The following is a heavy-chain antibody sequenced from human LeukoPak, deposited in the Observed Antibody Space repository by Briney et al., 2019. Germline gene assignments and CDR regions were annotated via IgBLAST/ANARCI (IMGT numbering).Heavy chain of an antibody. D-gene: IGHD3-22*01. CDR2: IIPIFGTA. CDR3: ARDQVLGYYYDSSGYFGY. V-gene: IGHV1-69*01. J-gene: IGHJ4*02. CDR1: GGTFSSYA. Sequence: GASVKVSCKASGGTFSSYAISWVRQAPGQGLEWMGGIIPIFGTANYAQKFQGRVTITADESTSTAYMELSSLRSEDTAVYYCARDQVLGYYYDSSGYFGYWGQGTLVTVSS.